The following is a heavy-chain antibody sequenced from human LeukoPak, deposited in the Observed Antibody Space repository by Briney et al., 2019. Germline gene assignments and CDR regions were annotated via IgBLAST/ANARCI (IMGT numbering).Heavy chain of an antibody. V-gene: IGHV3-43*02. J-gene: IGHJ6*02. D-gene: IGHD2-15*01. Sequence: GGSLRLSCAASGFSFDDYAMHWVRQPPGKGLEWVSVISGDGGDTDYVDSVKGRFTISRDNSKDSLYLQMNSLRTEDTALYYCAKEFGYCSGSSCYRYYYYPMDVWGQGSTVTVSS. CDR2: ISGDGGDT. CDR1: GFSFDDYA. CDR3: AKEFGYCSGSSCYRYYYYPMDV.